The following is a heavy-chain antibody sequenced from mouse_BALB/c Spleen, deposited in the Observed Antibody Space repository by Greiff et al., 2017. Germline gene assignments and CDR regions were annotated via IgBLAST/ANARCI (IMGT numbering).Heavy chain of an antibody. CDR2: ISYSGST. CDR3: ARGNDYEGYAMDY. J-gene: IGHJ4*01. D-gene: IGHD2-4*01. Sequence: EVQLQQSGPGLVKPSQSLSLTCTVTGYSITSDYAWNWIRQFPGNKLEWMGYISYSGSTSYNPSLKSRISITRDTSKNQYFLQLNSVTTEDTATYYGARGNDYEGYAMDYWGQGTSVTVSA. CDR1: GYSITSDYA. V-gene: IGHV3-2*02.